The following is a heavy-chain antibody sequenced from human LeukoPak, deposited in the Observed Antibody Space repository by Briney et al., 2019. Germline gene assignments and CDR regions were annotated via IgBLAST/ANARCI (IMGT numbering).Heavy chain of an antibody. J-gene: IGHJ6*02. Sequence: GGSLRLSCAASGFTFSSYSMNWVRQAPGKGLEWVSSISSSTTYISYADSVKGRFTISRDNAKNSLYLQMNSLRAEDTAVYYCARVAVYYYYGMDVWGQGTTVTVSS. CDR2: ISSSTTYI. CDR3: ARVAVYYYYGMDV. CDR1: GFTFSSYS. V-gene: IGHV3-21*01.